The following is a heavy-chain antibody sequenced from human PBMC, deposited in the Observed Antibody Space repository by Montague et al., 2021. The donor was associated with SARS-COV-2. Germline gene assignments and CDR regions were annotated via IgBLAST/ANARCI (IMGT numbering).Heavy chain of an antibody. V-gene: IGHV4-34*01. J-gene: IGHJ6*03. CDR1: GGSFSTYS. CDR3: ARLGDGVVPSPVLGVGPYYSYCYMDV. Sequence: SETLSLTCAVHGGSFSTYSWNWIRQPPGKGLEWIGEIHHGGSTNYNPSLKSLVTISADTSKNQFSLKLTSVAAADTAVYYCARLGDGVVPSPVLGVGPYYSYCYMDVWGKGTTVTVSS. D-gene: IGHD3-10*01. CDR2: IHHGGST.